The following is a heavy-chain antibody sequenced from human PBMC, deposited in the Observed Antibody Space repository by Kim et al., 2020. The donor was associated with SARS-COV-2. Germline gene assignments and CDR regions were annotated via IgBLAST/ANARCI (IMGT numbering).Heavy chain of an antibody. CDR3: ARSSPGMDV. CDR2: SSNK. D-gene: IGHD3-10*01. J-gene: IGHJ6*02. V-gene: IGHV3-48*01. Sequence: SSNKYDADSGKGRFTITRDNAKNSLYLQMNSLRAEDTAVYYCARSSPGMDVWGQGTTVTVSS.